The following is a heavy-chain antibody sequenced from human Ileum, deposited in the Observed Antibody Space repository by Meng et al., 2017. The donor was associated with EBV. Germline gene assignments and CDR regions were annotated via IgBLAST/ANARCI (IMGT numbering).Heavy chain of an antibody. J-gene: IGHJ5*02. V-gene: IGHV1-8*01. CDR1: GYTFINSD. CDR2: MTSYTGNA. D-gene: IGHD3-16*01. CDR3: ARGSGAGGRDWFDP. Sequence: QLGPSGAEGKKPGASVKVSCKASGYTFINSDINWVRQAAGQGLESIGWMTSYTGNAGYAQKFRGRVTMTRDTSINTAYLEVISLTSEDTAVYYCARGSGAGGRDWFDPWGQGTLVTVSS.